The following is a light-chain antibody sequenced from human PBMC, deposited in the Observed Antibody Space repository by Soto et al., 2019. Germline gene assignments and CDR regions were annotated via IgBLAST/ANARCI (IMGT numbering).Light chain of an antibody. CDR3: QSYDGARWA. CDR2: AAS. J-gene: IGKJ1*01. V-gene: IGKV1-27*01. Sequence: DIQMTQSPSSLSESVGDRVTITCRASQGISNYLAWYQQKSGKVPNLLIYAASTLRSGVPSRFSGSGSGTDFTLTISSLQPEDVATYYCQSYDGARWAFGQGTKVDIK. CDR1: QGISNY.